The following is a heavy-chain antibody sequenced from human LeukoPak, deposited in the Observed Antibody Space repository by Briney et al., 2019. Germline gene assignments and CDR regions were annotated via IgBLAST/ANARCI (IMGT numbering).Heavy chain of an antibody. CDR1: GFTFDDYA. CDR3: AKDINPGIVGANDY. D-gene: IGHD1-26*01. V-gene: IGHV3-9*01. Sequence: GRSLRLSCAASGFTFDDYAMNWVRQAPGKGLVWVSGISWNSGGIDYADSVKGRFTISRDNAKNSLYLQMNSLRAEDTAFYYCAKDINPGIVGANDYWGQGTLVTVSS. J-gene: IGHJ4*02. CDR2: ISWNSGGI.